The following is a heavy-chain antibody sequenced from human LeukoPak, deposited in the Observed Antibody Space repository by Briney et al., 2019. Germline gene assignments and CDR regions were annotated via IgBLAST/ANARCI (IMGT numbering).Heavy chain of an antibody. CDR2: IYYSGST. CDR1: GGSISSYY. J-gene: IGHJ6*02. Sequence: SETLSLTCTVSGGSISSYYWSWIRQPPGKGLEWIGYIYYSGSTNYNPSLKSRVTISVDTSKNQFSLKLSSVTAADTAVYYCARVVGSSGWYYYYGMDVWGQGTTVTVSS. D-gene: IGHD6-19*01. CDR3: ARVVGSSGWYYYYGMDV. V-gene: IGHV4-59*01.